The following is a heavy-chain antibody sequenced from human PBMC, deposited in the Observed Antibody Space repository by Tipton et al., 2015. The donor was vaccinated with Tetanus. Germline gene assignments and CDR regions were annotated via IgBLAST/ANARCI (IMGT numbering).Heavy chain of an antibody. J-gene: IGHJ4*02. CDR3: AREYDYGDYHAADY. CDR2: VSAYNGNT. CDR1: GYTFTSYG. Sequence: QLVQSGAEVKKPGASVKVSCKASGYTFTSYGISWVRQAPGQGPEWMGWVSAYNGNTNYAQKLQGRVTMTTDTSTSTACMELRSLRSDDTAVYYCAREYDYGDYHAADYWGQGTLVTVSS. D-gene: IGHD4-17*01. V-gene: IGHV1-18*04.